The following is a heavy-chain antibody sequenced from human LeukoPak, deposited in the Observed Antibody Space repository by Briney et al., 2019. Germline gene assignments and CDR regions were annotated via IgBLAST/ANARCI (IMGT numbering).Heavy chain of an antibody. J-gene: IGHJ6*02. V-gene: IGHV3-30*02. CDR3: AKEARNYYYGMDV. CDR1: GFTFSSYG. CDR2: IRYDGSNK. Sequence: GGSLRLSCAASGFTFSSYGMHWVRQAPGKGLEWVAFIRYDGSNKYYAGSVKGRFTISRDNSKNTPYLQMNSLRAEDTAVYYCAKEARNYYYGMDVWGQGTTVTVSS.